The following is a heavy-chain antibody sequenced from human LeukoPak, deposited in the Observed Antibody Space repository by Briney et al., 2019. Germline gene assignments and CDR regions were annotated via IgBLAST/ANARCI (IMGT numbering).Heavy chain of an antibody. Sequence: PGGSLRLSCAASGFTFNSYTMNWVRQAPGKGLEWVSSISSSSSYIYYADSVKGRFTISRDNAKYSLYLQMNRLRAEDTAVYYCAREKQLERLAFGKEGSAFDYWGQGTLVTVSS. CDR2: ISSSSSYI. D-gene: IGHD1-1*01. J-gene: IGHJ4*02. CDR1: GFTFNSYT. CDR3: AREKQLERLAFGKEGSAFDY. V-gene: IGHV3-21*01.